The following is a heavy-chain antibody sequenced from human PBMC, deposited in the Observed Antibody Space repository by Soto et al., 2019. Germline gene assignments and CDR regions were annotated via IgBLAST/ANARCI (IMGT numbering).Heavy chain of an antibody. CDR1: GFTFSSYA. CDR2: ISGSGGST. Sequence: EVQLLESGGGLVQPGGSLRLSCAASGFTFSSYAMSWVRQAPGTGLEWVSAISGSGGSTYYADSVKGRFTISRDNSKSPLYLPINSLRAEDTAVSYCARSGIQPHYDSYYGMDVWGNGTTVTVAS. D-gene: IGHD5-18*01. CDR3: ARSGIQPHYDSYYGMDV. J-gene: IGHJ6*04. V-gene: IGHV3-23*01.